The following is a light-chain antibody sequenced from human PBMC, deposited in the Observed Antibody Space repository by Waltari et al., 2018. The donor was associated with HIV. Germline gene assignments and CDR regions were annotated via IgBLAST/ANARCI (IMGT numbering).Light chain of an antibody. Sequence: SALTPPASVSGSPGQSITISCPGTNSDLGGHNYVPWYQPHPGQTPKKIINDVNRRPPGGANRCSSSTSGNASAPTIFGGQAEDDADYYCSSSTFNNGCVFGGGTKLTVL. J-gene: IGLJ3*02. CDR1: NSDLGGHNY. V-gene: IGLV2-14*01. CDR2: DVN. CDR3: SSSTFNNGCV.